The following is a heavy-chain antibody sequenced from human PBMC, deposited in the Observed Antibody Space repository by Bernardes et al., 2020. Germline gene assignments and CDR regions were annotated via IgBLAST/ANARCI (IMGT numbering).Heavy chain of an antibody. J-gene: IGHJ4*02. D-gene: IGHD3-10*01. Sequence: GSLRLSCAASGFTFSSFSMNWVRQAPGKGLEWVAYISSSSSTIYYADSVKGRFTISRDNAKNSVYLQMNSLKAEDTAVYYCAKDRGYGGGFDYWGQGTLVTVSS. CDR1: GFTFSSFS. CDR3: AKDRGYGGGFDY. CDR2: ISSSSSTI. V-gene: IGHV3-48*01.